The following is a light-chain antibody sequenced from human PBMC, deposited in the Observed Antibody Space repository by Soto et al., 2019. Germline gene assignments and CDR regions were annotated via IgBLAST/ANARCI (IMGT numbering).Light chain of an antibody. V-gene: IGKV1-5*01. J-gene: IGKJ1*01. CDR1: QSVNKW. CDR2: DAS. CDR3: QQYNTYSPWT. Sequence: DIQMPKYPSPLSASIGDRFTITCLASQSVNKWLAWFQQKPGKVPKLLIFDASTLQTGVPSRFGGGGSGTEFTLTIRGLQPDDFATYYCQQYNTYSPWTFGPGTKVDIK.